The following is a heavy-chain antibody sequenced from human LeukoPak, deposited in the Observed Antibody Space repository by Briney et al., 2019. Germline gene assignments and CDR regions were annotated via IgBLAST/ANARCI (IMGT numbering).Heavy chain of an antibody. CDR1: GYTFTSYD. J-gene: IGHJ4*02. Sequence: GASVKVSCKASGYTFTSYDINWVRQATGQGLEWMGIINPSGGSTSYAQKFQGRVTMTRDTSTSTVYMELSSLRSEDTAVYYCARGGYSGYAPFDYWGQGTLVTVSS. CDR3: ARGGYSGYAPFDY. D-gene: IGHD5-12*01. V-gene: IGHV1-46*01. CDR2: INPSGGST.